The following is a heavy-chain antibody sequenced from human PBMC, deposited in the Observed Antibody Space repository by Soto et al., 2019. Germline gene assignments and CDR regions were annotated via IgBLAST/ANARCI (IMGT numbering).Heavy chain of an antibody. CDR3: AKGSSGGTMSYIMDY. CDR2: LSSDGSTK. D-gene: IGHD2-15*01. Sequence: QVQLVQSGGGVVQPGRSLRLSCEASGFAFSGHGMHWVRQAPGKGLEWVALLSSDGSTKHYADSVKGRFTVSRDNSDNTLYLQMNSLRTEDTAVYYCAKGSSGGTMSYIMDYWGQGTLVTVSS. V-gene: IGHV3-30*18. J-gene: IGHJ4*02. CDR1: GFAFSGHG.